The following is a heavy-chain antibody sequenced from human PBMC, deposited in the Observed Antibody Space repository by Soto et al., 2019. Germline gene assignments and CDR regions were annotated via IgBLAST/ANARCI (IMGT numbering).Heavy chain of an antibody. D-gene: IGHD6-19*01. CDR3: ATGLYSSGPYYFDY. CDR1: GFTFSSYA. Sequence: GGSLRLSCAASGFTFSSYAMHWVRQAPGKGLEWVAVISYDGSSKYYADSVKGRFTISRDNSRDTIYLQMNSLRAEDTAVYYCATGLYSSGPYYFDYWGQGTLVTVSS. J-gene: IGHJ4*02. V-gene: IGHV3-30-3*01. CDR2: ISYDGSSK.